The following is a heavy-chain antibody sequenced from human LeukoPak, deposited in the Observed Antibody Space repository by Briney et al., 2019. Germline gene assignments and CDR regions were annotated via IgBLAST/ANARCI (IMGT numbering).Heavy chain of an antibody. CDR1: GFTVSSNY. CDR3: AKWSEEEVMTTIFGVVKIGYMDV. J-gene: IGHJ6*03. V-gene: IGHV3-53*01. Sequence: SGGSLGLSCVASGFTVSSNYMSWVRQAPGKGLEWVSAIYSAGSTYYADSVKGRFTISRDNSKNSLFLQMHSLRADDTAVYYCAKWSEEEVMTTIFGVVKIGYMDVWGKGTTVTVSS. CDR2: IYSAGST. D-gene: IGHD3-3*01.